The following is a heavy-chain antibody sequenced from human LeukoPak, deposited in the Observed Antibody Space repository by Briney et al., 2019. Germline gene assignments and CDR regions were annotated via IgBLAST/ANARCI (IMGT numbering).Heavy chain of an antibody. CDR3: ARAQYSSSPDY. Sequence: SGGSLRLSCAASGFTFSSYDMHWVRQVTGKGPEWVSAIGTAGDTYYPGSVKGRFIIARENGKNSLYLQMNSLRAGDTAVYYCARAQYSSSPDYWGQGTLVTVSS. CDR2: IGTAGDT. D-gene: IGHD6-6*01. J-gene: IGHJ4*02. V-gene: IGHV3-13*01. CDR1: GFTFSSYD.